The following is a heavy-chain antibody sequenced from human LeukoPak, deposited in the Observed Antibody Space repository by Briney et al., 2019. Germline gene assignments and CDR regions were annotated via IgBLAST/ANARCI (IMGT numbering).Heavy chain of an antibody. Sequence: KAWETLSLICTVSGDSISSSSYCWDWIRQPPGKVLEWIGNIYNSANTHYNPSLKTQITMSVVTSKNQFSLKLNSVTAADTGIYYCARHSRSGYIGYENAFEIWGQGTMVTVSS. V-gene: IGHV4-39*01. J-gene: IGHJ3*02. CDR1: GDSISSSSYC. D-gene: IGHD5-12*01. CDR2: IYNSANT. CDR3: ARHSRSGYIGYENAFEI.